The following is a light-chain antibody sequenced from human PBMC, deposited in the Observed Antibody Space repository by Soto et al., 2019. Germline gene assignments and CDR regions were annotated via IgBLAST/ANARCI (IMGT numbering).Light chain of an antibody. J-gene: IGLJ1*01. Sequence: QSVLTQPPSASETPGQRVSISCSGSGSNIGSNTVHWYQQLPGTAPKPLMYNNNQRPSGVPDRFSGSKSGTSASLAISGLQSEDEADYYCAAWDDSLSGYVFGTGTKPTVL. CDR1: GSNIGSNT. CDR2: NNN. V-gene: IGLV1-44*01. CDR3: AAWDDSLSGYV.